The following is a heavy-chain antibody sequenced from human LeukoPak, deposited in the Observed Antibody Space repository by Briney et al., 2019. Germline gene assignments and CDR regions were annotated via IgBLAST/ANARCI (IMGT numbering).Heavy chain of an antibody. V-gene: IGHV4-38-2*02. CDR1: GYSISSGYY. CDR3: ARDHPSTGNPLMITFGGVIAYDY. D-gene: IGHD3-16*02. J-gene: IGHJ4*02. CDR2: IYHSGST. Sequence: SETLSLTCTVSGYSISSGYYWGWIRQPPGKGLEWIGSIYHSGSTYYNPSLKSRVTISVDTSKNQFSLKLSSVTAADTAVYYCARDHPSTGNPLMITFGGVIAYDYWGQGTLVTVSS.